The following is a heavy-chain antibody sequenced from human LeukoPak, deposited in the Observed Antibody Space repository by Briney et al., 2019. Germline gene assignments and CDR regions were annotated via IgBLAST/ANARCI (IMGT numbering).Heavy chain of an antibody. D-gene: IGHD3-22*01. J-gene: IGHJ4*02. CDR3: AKRYVSSNYYQCLGE. Sequence: GGSLRLFCAASGFTFSNYAMTWVRLAPGKGLEWVSAITGNTANTYYADSVKGRFTISRDNSKNTVYLQMNSLRVEDTAVYYCAKRYVSSNYYQCLGEWGQGTLVTVSS. CDR1: GFTFSNYA. V-gene: IGHV3-23*01. CDR2: ITGNTANT.